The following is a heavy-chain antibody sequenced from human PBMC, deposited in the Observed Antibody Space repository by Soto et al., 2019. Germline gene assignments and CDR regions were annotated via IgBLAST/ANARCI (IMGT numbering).Heavy chain of an antibody. J-gene: IGHJ6*02. Sequence: ASVKVSCKASGYTFTSYTIHWVRQAPGQRPEWMGWISGYNGDTNYAQKFQGRVTMTVDTSTATAFMELTSLTSDDRAVYYCAKNGQPPYYYYGMDVWGQGTTVTVSS. CDR2: ISGYNGDT. CDR3: AKNGQPPYYYYGMDV. V-gene: IGHV1-18*01. D-gene: IGHD2-8*01. CDR1: GYTFTSYT.